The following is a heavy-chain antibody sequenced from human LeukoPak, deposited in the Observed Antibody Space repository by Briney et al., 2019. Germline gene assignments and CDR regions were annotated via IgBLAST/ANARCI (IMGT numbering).Heavy chain of an antibody. J-gene: IGHJ6*02. CDR3: VRQGYSYDRGDYYYDGLDI. CDR2: IKQDGSEK. CDR1: GFTFSSYW. D-gene: IGHD5-18*01. V-gene: IGHV3-7*01. Sequence: GGSLRLSCAASGFTFSSYWMSWVRQAPGKGLEWVANIKQDGSEKYYVDSVKGRFTISRDNAKNSLFVQMNNLRAEDSAVYYCVRQGYSYDRGDYYYDGLDIWGQGTTVTVSS.